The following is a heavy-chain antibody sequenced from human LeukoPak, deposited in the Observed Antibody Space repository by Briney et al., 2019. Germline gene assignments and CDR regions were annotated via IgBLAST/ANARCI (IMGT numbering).Heavy chain of an antibody. V-gene: IGHV4-39*01. CDR2: IYYSGST. J-gene: IGHJ4*02. CDR3: VREGEWALPFDY. CDR1: GGSISATSYF. Sequence: PSETLSLTCTVSGGSISATSYFWGWIRQPPGKGLEWIGSIYYSGSTYYNPSLKSRVTISVDTSKNQFSLKLSSVIAANTAVYFCVREGEWALPFDYWGQGTRVTVSS. D-gene: IGHD3-16*01.